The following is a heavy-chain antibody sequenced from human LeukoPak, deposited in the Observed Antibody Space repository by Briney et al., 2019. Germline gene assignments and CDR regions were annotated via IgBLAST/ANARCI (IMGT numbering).Heavy chain of an antibody. J-gene: IGHJ4*02. CDR3: ARGHVLLWFGESHDYFDY. Sequence: PSETLSLTCAVYGGSFSGYYWSWIRQPPGKGLEWIGEINHSGSTNYNPSLKSRVTISVDTSKNQFSLKLSSVTAADTAVYYCARGHVLLWFGESHDYFDYWGQGTLVTVSS. CDR1: GGSFSGYY. D-gene: IGHD3-10*01. CDR2: INHSGST. V-gene: IGHV4-34*01.